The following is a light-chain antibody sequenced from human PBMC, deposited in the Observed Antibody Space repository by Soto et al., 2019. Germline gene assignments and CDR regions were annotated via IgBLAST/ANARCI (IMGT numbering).Light chain of an antibody. CDR3: QQFGGSSRT. CDR1: QGVSSTY. Sequence: EIVLTQSPGTLSLSPGERATLSCRASQGVSSTYLAWYQQKPGQAPRLLIYGASFRATGIPDRFSGSGSGTDFTLTFSRLEPEDFAVYYCQQFGGSSRTFGQGTKVEIK. V-gene: IGKV3-20*01. CDR2: GAS. J-gene: IGKJ1*01.